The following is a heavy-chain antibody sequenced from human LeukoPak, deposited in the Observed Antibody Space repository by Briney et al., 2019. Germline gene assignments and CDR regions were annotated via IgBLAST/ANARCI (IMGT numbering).Heavy chain of an antibody. CDR2: INHSGST. J-gene: IGHJ3*02. CDR1: GDFFSGYY. CDR3: ARALGAFDI. V-gene: IGHV4-34*01. Sequence: SETLSLTCAVYGDFFSGYYWSWIRQPPGKGLEWIGEINHSGSTNYNPSLKSRVTISLDTSKNQVSLKLNSVTAADTAVYYCARALGAFDIWGQGTMVTVSS.